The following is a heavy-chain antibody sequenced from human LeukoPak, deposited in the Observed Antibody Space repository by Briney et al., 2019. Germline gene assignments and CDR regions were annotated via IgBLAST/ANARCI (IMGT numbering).Heavy chain of an antibody. J-gene: IGHJ3*02. D-gene: IGHD3-22*01. CDR2: IIPIFGTA. V-gene: IGHV1-69*13. CDR1: GGTFSSYA. CDR3: ATYYYDSSGYWGAFDI. Sequence: GASVKVSCKASGGTFSSYAISWVRQAPGQGLEWMGGIIPIFGTANYAQKFQGRVTITADESTSTAYMELSSLRSEDTAVYYCATYYYDSSGYWGAFDIWGQGTMVTVSS.